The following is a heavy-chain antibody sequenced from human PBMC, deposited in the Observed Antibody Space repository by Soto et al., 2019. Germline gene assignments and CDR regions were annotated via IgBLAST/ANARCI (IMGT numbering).Heavy chain of an antibody. CDR3: CRVASLGSNWFDP. D-gene: IGHD7-27*01. CDR1: GFTFSSYS. Sequence: GGSLRLSCAASGFTFSSYSLNWVRQAPGKGLEWVSSISSSSSYIYYAAAVKGRFTISSDNAKNSLYLQMNSLRAEDTAVYYWCRVASLGSNWFDPWGQGTLVTVSS. V-gene: IGHV3-21*01. CDR2: ISSSSSYI. J-gene: IGHJ5*02.